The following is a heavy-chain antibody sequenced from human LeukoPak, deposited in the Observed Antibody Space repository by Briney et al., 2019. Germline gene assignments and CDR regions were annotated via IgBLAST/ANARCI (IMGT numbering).Heavy chain of an antibody. CDR3: ARARWELSAVDY. CDR2: ISAYNGNT. Sequence: VASVKVSCKASGYTFTSYGISWVRQAPGQGLEWMGWISAYNGNTNYAQKLQGRVTMTTDTSTSTAYMEPRSLRSEDTAVYYCARARWELSAVDYWGQGTLVTVSS. V-gene: IGHV1-18*01. CDR1: GYTFTSYG. D-gene: IGHD1-26*01. J-gene: IGHJ4*02.